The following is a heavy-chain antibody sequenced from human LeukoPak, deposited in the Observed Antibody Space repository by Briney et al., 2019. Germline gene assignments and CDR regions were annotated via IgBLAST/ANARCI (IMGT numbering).Heavy chain of an antibody. V-gene: IGHV3-48*04. CDR1: GFTFSSYS. Sequence: GGSLRLSCAASGFTFSSYSMNWVRQIPGQGLEWVSYISNSGSTIYYPASVKGRFTISRDNAKNSLYLQMDSLRAEDTAVYYCARDLGGTAVTTGYFDYWGQGTLVTVSS. J-gene: IGHJ4*02. CDR2: ISNSGSTI. CDR3: ARDLGGTAVTTGYFDY. D-gene: IGHD4-17*01.